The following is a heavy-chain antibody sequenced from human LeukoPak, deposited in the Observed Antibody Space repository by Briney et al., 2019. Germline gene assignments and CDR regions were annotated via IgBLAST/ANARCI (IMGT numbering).Heavy chain of an antibody. J-gene: IGHJ4*02. CDR3: ARFTLYYYGSGSLNAYYFDY. Sequence: SETLSLTCAVYGGSFSGYYWSWIRQPPGKGLEWIGEINHSGSTNYNPSLKSRVTISVDTSKNQFSPKLSSVTAADTAVYYCARFTLYYYGSGSLNAYYFDYWGQGTLVTVSS. CDR1: GGSFSGYY. D-gene: IGHD3-10*01. V-gene: IGHV4-34*01. CDR2: INHSGST.